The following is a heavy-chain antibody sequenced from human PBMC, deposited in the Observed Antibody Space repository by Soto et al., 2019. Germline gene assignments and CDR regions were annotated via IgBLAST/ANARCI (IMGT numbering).Heavy chain of an antibody. CDR3: ARHRYYDILTGYYNPFDY. D-gene: IGHD3-9*01. V-gene: IGHV4-39*01. CDR2: IYYSGST. J-gene: IGHJ4*02. CDR1: GGSISSSSYY. Sequence: PSETLSLTCTVSGGSISSSSYYWGWIRQPPGKGLEWIGSIYYSGSTYYNPSLKSRVTISVDTSKNQFSLKLSSVTAADTAVYYCARHRYYDILTGYYNPFDYWGQGTLVTVSS.